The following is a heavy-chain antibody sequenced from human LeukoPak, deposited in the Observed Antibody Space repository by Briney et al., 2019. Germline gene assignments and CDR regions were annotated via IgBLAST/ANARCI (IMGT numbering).Heavy chain of an antibody. Sequence: PSETLSLTCTVSGGSISSSSYYWGCIRQPPGKGLEWIGSIYYSGSTYYNPTLKSRVTISVDTSKNQFSLKLSSVTAADTAVYYCARDRWATVVTFDYWGQGTLVTVSS. J-gene: IGHJ4*02. D-gene: IGHD4-23*01. CDR3: ARDRWATVVTFDY. CDR1: GGSISSSSYY. CDR2: IYYSGST. V-gene: IGHV4-39*02.